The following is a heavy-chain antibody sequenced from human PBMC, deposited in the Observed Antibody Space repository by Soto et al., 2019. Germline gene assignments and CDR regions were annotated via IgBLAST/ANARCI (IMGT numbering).Heavy chain of an antibody. D-gene: IGHD6-13*01. CDR2: INNNGATT. J-gene: IGHJ4*02. CDR3: ARDRRSSSFFRGGDY. V-gene: IGHV3-23*01. CDR1: GFTFSSYA. Sequence: EVQLLESGGGLIQPGGSLRLSCTASGFTFSSYAMSWVRQAPGKGLEWVSTINNNGATTYYADSLKGRFSISRDNSMNTLFLQIDSLADEDTAIYYCARDRRSSSFFRGGDYWGQGTLVTVSS.